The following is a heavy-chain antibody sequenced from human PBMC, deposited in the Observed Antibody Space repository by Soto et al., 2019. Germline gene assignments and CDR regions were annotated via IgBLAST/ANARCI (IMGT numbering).Heavy chain of an antibody. CDR2: IIPTFGRT. J-gene: IGHJ6*02. D-gene: IGHD3-10*02. Sequence: GASVKVSCKASGDTFSNYAISRVRQAPGKGLEWMGKIIPTFGRTNYAQKLQGGLTISADDSTSTAYMELTSLESDDTAVYYCARDPLSSFAMDVWGQGTTVTVSS. CDR3: ARDPLSSFAMDV. CDR1: GDTFSNYA. V-gene: IGHV1-69*13.